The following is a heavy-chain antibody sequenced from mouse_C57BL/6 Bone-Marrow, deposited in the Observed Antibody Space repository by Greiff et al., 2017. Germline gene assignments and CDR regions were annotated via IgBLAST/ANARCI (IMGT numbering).Heavy chain of an antibody. J-gene: IGHJ3*01. CDR2: INPYNGGT. Sequence: EVQLQQSGPVLVKPGASVKMSCKASGYTFTDYYMNWVKQSHGKSLEWIGVINPYNGGTSYNQKFKGKATLTVDKSSSTAYMELNSLTSEDSAVYDCAVPDGYCARFAYWGQGTLVTVSA. V-gene: IGHV1-19*01. D-gene: IGHD2-3*01. CDR1: GYTFTDYY. CDR3: AVPDGYCARFAY.